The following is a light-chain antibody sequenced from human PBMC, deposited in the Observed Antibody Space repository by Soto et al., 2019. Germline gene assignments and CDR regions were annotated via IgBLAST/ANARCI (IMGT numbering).Light chain of an antibody. J-gene: IGKJ4*01. CDR1: QSVSSSY. Sequence: EIVLTQSPGTLSLSPGERATLSCRASQSVSSSYLAWYQQKPGQAPRLLIYGASSRATGIPDRFSGSGSGTDFTLTISRLQPEDFAAFYCKQYGSSPLTFGGGTKVE. V-gene: IGKV3-20*01. CDR2: GAS. CDR3: KQYGSSPLT.